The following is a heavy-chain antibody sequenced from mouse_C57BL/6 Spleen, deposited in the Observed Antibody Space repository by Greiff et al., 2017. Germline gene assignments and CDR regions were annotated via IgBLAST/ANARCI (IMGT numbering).Heavy chain of an antibody. D-gene: IGHD4-1*01. Sequence: QVQLQQSGAELVRPGASVKLSCKASGYTFTDYYIKWVKQRPGQGLEWIARIYPGSGNTYYNEKFKGKATLTAEKSSITAYMQLSSLTSEDSGVYFYAKWEYYFDYWGQGTTLTVSS. V-gene: IGHV1-76*01. CDR3: AKWEYYFDY. CDR1: GYTFTDYY. CDR2: IYPGSGNT. J-gene: IGHJ2*01.